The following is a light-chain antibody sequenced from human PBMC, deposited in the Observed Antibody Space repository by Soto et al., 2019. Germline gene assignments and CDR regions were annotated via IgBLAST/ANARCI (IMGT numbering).Light chain of an antibody. Sequence: EIVLTQSPATLSLSPGERATLSCRASQSVSSSYLAWYQQKPGQAPRLLIYDASNRATGIPDRFSGSGSGTDFTLTISRLEPEDFAVYYCQQYGSSGTFSQGTKVDI. CDR2: DAS. CDR1: QSVSSSY. V-gene: IGKV3-20*01. J-gene: IGKJ1*01. CDR3: QQYGSSGT.